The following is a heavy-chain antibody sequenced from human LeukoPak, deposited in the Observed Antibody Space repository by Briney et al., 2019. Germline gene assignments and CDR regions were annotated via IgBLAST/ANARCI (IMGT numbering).Heavy chain of an antibody. J-gene: IGHJ5*02. CDR2: IKQEGSAR. CDR1: GFSFSSYW. Sequence: PGGSLRLSCVASGFSFSSYWMSWVRQTPGKGLEWVANIKQEGSARYYVDSVTGRFTISRDNAMNSLYLQMNSLRAEDTAVYYCARDLPGPWGQGTLVTVSS. V-gene: IGHV3-7*01. CDR3: ARDLPGP.